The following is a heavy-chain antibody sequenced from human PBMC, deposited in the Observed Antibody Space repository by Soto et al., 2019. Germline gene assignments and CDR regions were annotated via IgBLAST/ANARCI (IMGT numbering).Heavy chain of an antibody. D-gene: IGHD3-3*01. CDR2: ISAYNGNT. V-gene: IGHV1-18*01. Sequence: ASVKVSCKASGYTFTSYGISWVRQAPGQGLEWMGWISAYNGNTNYAQKLQGRVTMTTDTSTSTAYMELRSLRSDDTAVYYCARDFGSSVSIFGVVIVTFDYWGQGTLVTVSS. CDR1: GYTFTSYG. CDR3: ARDFGSSVSIFGVVIVTFDY. J-gene: IGHJ4*02.